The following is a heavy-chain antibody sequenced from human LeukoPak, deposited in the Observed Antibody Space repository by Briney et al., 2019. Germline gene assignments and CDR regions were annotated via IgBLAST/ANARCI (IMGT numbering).Heavy chain of an antibody. V-gene: IGHV3-7*01. CDR1: GFTFSSYW. CDR2: IKQDGSEK. D-gene: IGHD3-22*01. Sequence: GGSLRLSCAASGFTFSSYWMSWVRQAPGKGLEWVANIKQDGSEKYYVDSVKGRFTISRDNAKNSLYLQMNSPRAEDTAVYYCARSSSFITMIVVGQVNWFDPWGQGTLVTVSS. J-gene: IGHJ5*02. CDR3: ARSSSFITMIVVGQVNWFDP.